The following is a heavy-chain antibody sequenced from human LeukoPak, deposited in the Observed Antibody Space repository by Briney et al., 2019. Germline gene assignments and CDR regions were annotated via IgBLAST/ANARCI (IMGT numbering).Heavy chain of an antibody. CDR2: IDSDGSST. J-gene: IGHJ4*02. V-gene: IGHV3-74*01. CDR1: GFTFNNYW. CDR3: VKGGGPRGFDY. Sequence: GSLRLSCAASGFTFNNYWMHWVRQAPGKGLVWVSRIDSDGSSTRYADAVKGRFTISRDNAKNTLYLQMNSLRAEDTAIYYCVKGGGPRGFDYWGQGILVTVSS. D-gene: IGHD3-10*01.